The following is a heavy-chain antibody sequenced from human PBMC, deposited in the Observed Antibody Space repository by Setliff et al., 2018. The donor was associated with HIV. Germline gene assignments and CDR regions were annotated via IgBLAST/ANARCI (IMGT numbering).Heavy chain of an antibody. V-gene: IGHV4-34*01. CDR1: GFTFNNFG. D-gene: IGHD3-3*01. CDR3: ARGFTIFGVGFSADPTGNWFDP. Sequence: GSLRLSCAASGFTFNNFGMHWIRQPPGKGLEWIGKINHSGSTNYNPSLKSRVTISVDTSMAQFSLKLASVTAADTAVYYCARGFTIFGVGFSADPTGNWFDPWGQGTLVTVSS. J-gene: IGHJ5*02. CDR2: INHSGST.